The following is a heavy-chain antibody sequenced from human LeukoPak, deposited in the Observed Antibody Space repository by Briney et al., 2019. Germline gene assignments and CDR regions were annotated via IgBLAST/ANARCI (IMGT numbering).Heavy chain of an antibody. D-gene: IGHD5-18*01. CDR1: GFTFSSYG. V-gene: IGHV3-33*06. CDR2: IWYDGSNK. Sequence: GRSLRLSCAASGFTFSSYGMHWVRQAPGKGLEWVAVIWYDGSNKYYADSVKGRFTISRDNSKNTLYLQMNSLRAEDTAVYYCAKSPVDTAMASLYYYGMDVWGQGTTVTVSS. J-gene: IGHJ6*02. CDR3: AKSPVDTAMASLYYYGMDV.